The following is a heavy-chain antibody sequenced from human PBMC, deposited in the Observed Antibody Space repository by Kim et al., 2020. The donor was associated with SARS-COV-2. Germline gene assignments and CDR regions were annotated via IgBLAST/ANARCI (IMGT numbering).Heavy chain of an antibody. D-gene: IGHD2-2*01. V-gene: IGHV3-30*18. J-gene: IGHJ6*02. Sequence: GGSLRLSCAASGFTFSSYGMHWVRQAPGKGLEWVAVISYDGSNKYYADSVKGQFTISRDNSKNTLYLQMNSLRAEDTAVYYCAKGVEVPAAIMPLGMDVWGQGTTVTVSS. CDR1: GFTFSSYG. CDR2: ISYDGSNK. CDR3: AKGVEVPAAIMPLGMDV.